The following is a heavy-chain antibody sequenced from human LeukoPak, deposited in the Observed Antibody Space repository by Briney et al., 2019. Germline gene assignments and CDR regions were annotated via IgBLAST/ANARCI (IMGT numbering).Heavy chain of an antibody. V-gene: IGHV5-51*01. J-gene: IGHJ4*02. D-gene: IGHD5-12*01. CDR3: ARRGIVATTQDYYFDD. CDR1: GYSFTSYW. CDR2: IYPGDSDT. Sequence: GESLKISCKGSGYSFTSYWIGWVRQMPGKGLEWMGIIYPGDSDTRYSPSFQGQVTISADKSISTAYLQWSSLKASDTAMYYCARRGIVATTQDYYFDDWGQGTLVTVSS.